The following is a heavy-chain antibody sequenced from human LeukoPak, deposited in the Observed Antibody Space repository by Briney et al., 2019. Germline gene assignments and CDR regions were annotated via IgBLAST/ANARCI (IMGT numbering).Heavy chain of an antibody. V-gene: IGHV3-11*05. CDR1: GFTFSDYY. CDR3: ARDRGLTVYYYYGMDV. CDR2: ISSSSSYT. J-gene: IGHJ6*02. D-gene: IGHD2-21*02. Sequence: GGSLRLSCAASGFTFSDYYMSWIRQAPGKGLEWVSYISSSSSYTNYADSVKGRFTISRDNAKNSLYLQMNSLRAEDTAVYYCARDRGLTVYYYYGMDVWGQGTTVTVSS.